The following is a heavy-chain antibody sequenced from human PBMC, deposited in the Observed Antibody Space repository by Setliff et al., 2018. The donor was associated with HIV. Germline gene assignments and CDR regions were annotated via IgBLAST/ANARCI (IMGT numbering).Heavy chain of an antibody. CDR1: GYSISSGYY. CDR2: VFHSGST. CDR3: ARDRGSYNFWSGLARGDNWFDP. Sequence: SETLSLTCAVSGYSISSGYYWGWIRQPPGKGLEWIGSVFHSGSTYYNPSLKSRVTMSVDTSKNQFSLSLTSVTAADTAVYYCARDRGSYNFWSGLARGDNWFDPWGQGTLVTVSS. J-gene: IGHJ5*02. V-gene: IGHV4-38-2*02. D-gene: IGHD3-3*01.